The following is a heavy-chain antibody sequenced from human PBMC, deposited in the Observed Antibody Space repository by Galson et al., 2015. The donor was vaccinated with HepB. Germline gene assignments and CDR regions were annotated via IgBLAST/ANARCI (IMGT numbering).Heavy chain of an antibody. CDR2: IKQDGSEK. D-gene: IGHD6-19*01. CDR1: GFTFSSYW. V-gene: IGHV3-7*01. Sequence: SLRLSCAASGFTFSSYWMSWVRQAPGKGLEWVANIKQDGSEKYYVDSVKGRFTISRDNAKNSLYLQMNSLRAEDTAVYYCARGWSSGWYIPLDYWGQGTLVTVSS. CDR3: ARGWSSGWYIPLDY. J-gene: IGHJ4*02.